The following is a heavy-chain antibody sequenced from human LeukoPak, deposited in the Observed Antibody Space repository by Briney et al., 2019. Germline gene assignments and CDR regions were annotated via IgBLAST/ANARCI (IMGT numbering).Heavy chain of an antibody. D-gene: IGHD3-22*01. J-gene: IGHJ4*02. CDR1: GGSISSYY. V-gene: IGHV4-59*08. CDR3: ARLSPRYYDSSGYYFWVPFDY. Sequence: PSETLSLTCTVSGGSISSYYWSWIRQPPGKGLEWIGYIYYSGSTNYNPSLKSRVIISVDTSKNQFSLKLSSVTAADTAVYYCARLSPRYYDSSGYYFWVPFDYWGQGTLVTVSS. CDR2: IYYSGST.